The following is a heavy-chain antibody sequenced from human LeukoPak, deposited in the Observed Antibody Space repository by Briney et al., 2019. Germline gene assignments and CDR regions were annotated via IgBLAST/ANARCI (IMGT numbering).Heavy chain of an antibody. Sequence: SETLSLTCTVSGGSISSYYWSWIRQPPGKGLEWIGYIYYSGSTNYNPSLKSRVTISVDTSKNQFSLKLSSVTAADTAVYYCARVRSGWAIDYWGQGTLVAVSS. D-gene: IGHD6-19*01. CDR1: GGSISSYY. CDR3: ARVRSGWAIDY. J-gene: IGHJ4*02. V-gene: IGHV4-59*01. CDR2: IYYSGST.